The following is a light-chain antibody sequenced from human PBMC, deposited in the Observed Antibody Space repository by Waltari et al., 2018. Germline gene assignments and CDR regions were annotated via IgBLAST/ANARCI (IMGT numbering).Light chain of an antibody. Sequence: SYVLTQPPSVSVAPGQTARITCGGNNIGSKSVPWYQQKPGQAPVLVVYDDSDRPSGIPDRFSGSNSGNTATLTISRVEAGDEADYYCQVWDSSSDHVVFGGGTKLTVL. CDR1: NIGSKS. CDR3: QVWDSSSDHVV. J-gene: IGLJ2*01. CDR2: DDS. V-gene: IGLV3-21*02.